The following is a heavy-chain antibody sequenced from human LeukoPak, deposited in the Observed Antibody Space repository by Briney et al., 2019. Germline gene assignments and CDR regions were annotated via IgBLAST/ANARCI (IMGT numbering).Heavy chain of an antibody. CDR1: GGSISSGSYY. Sequence: SETLSLTCTVSGGSISSGSYYWSWIRQPAGKGLEWIGRIYTSGSTNYNPSLKSRVTISVDTSKNQFSLKLSSVTAADTAVYYCARGRPPYYYDSSGYWPNHYFDYWGQGTLVTVSS. CDR2: IYTSGST. CDR3: ARGRPPYYYDSSGYWPNHYFDY. J-gene: IGHJ4*02. D-gene: IGHD3-22*01. V-gene: IGHV4-61*02.